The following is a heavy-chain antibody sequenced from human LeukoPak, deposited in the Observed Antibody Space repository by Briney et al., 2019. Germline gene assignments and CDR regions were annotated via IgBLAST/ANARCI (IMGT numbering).Heavy chain of an antibody. CDR3: ARDGYSSGWRPWYFDL. Sequence: SETLSLTCTVSGGSISSYYWSWIRQPPGKGLEWIGDIYYSGNTKYNPSLKSRVTISLDTSKNQFSLKLSSVTAADTAVFYCARDGYSSGWRPWYFDLWGRGTLVTVS. V-gene: IGHV4-59*01. CDR1: GGSISSYY. CDR2: IYYSGNT. J-gene: IGHJ2*01. D-gene: IGHD6-19*01.